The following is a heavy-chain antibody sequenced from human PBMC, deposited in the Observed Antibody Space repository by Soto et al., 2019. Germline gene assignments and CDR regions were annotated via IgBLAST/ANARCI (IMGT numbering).Heavy chain of an antibody. Sequence: WSLRLSCAGSVFTFSSYSMNWVRQAPLKGLEWISFISSSSTTIHNADSVKGRFIISRDNAKKSLYLQMNSLRDEDTAVYYCARDPQAVDRSGYYHYYFENWGQGTLVIVSS. CDR3: ARDPQAVDRSGYYHYYFEN. J-gene: IGHJ4*02. CDR1: VFTFSSYS. D-gene: IGHD3-22*01. V-gene: IGHV3-48*02. CDR2: ISSSSTTI.